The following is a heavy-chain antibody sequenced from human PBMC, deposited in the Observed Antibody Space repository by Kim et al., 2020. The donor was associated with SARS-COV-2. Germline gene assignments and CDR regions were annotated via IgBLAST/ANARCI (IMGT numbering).Heavy chain of an antibody. CDR1: GFSFNSYA. CDR3: ARGREYRGYDRYNRNDVDSYPYMDV. D-gene: IGHD1-20*01. V-gene: IGHV3-33*01. J-gene: IGHJ6*03. CDR2: IWYDGNKK. Sequence: GGSLRLSCVTSGFSFNSYAMHWVRQAPGKGLEWVAIIWYDGNKKYYTDSVRGRFTVSRDNSKNILYLQMDSLGADDTAVYYCARGREYRGYDRYNRNDVDSYPYMDVWGKGTTVTVSS.